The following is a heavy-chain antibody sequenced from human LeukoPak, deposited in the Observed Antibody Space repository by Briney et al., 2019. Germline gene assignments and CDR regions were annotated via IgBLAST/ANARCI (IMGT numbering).Heavy chain of an antibody. V-gene: IGHV3-30*14. CDR1: GFTFSSYA. D-gene: IGHD3-22*01. CDR2: ISYDGSNK. Sequence: PGGSLRLSCAASGFTFSSYAMHWVRQAPGKGLEWVAVISYDGSNKYYADSVKGRFTISRDNSKNTLYLQMNSLRAEDTAVYYCAGDEYYDSSGYRTPTDYGGQGTLVTVSS. J-gene: IGHJ4*02. CDR3: AGDEYYDSSGYRTPTDY.